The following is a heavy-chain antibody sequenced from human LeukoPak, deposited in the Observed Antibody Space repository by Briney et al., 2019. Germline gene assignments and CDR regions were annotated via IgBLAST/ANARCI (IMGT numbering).Heavy chain of an antibody. D-gene: IGHD3-22*01. CDR3: ARASYSYDISGWVPFDY. Sequence: SETLSLTCTVSGNSISSGDYYWSWIRQPAGTGLEWLGRIYTSGSTTYNPSLKSRVTISGDTSENQFSLRLSSVTAADTAVYYCARASYSYDISGWVPFDYWGQGTLVTVSS. V-gene: IGHV4-61*02. CDR2: IYTSGST. CDR1: GNSISSGDYY. J-gene: IGHJ4*02.